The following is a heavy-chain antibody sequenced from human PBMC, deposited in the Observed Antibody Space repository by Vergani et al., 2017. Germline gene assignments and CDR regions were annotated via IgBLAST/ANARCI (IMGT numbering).Heavy chain of an antibody. D-gene: IGHD3-22*01. Sequence: QVQLVQSGAELKKPGSSVKVSCKASGGTFSSYAISWVRQAPGQGLEWMGGIIPIFGTANYAQKFQGRVTITADESTSTAYMELSSLRSEDTAVYYCARLTSVYYYDSSGYYPNQIDYWGQGTLVTVSS. V-gene: IGHV1-69*01. CDR1: GGTFSSYA. CDR2: IIPIFGTA. CDR3: ARLTSVYYYDSSGYYPNQIDY. J-gene: IGHJ4*02.